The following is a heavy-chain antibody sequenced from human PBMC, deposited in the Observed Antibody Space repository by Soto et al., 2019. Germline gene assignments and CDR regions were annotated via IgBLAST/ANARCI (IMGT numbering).Heavy chain of an antibody. J-gene: IGHJ2*01. D-gene: IGHD6-13*01. Sequence: QVQLVESGGGLVKPGGSLRLSCAASGFTFSDYYMSWIRQAPGKGLEWVSYISSSSSYTNYADSVKGRFTISRDNAKNSLYLQMNSLRDEDTAVYHCARTIAAAGGRRYCDLWGRGTLVTVSS. V-gene: IGHV3-11*05. CDR2: ISSSSSYT. CDR1: GFTFSDYY. CDR3: ARTIAAAGGRRYCDL.